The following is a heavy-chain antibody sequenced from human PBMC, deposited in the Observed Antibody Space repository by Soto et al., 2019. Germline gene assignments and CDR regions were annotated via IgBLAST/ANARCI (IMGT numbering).Heavy chain of an antibody. Sequence: GGSLRLSCAASGFTFRNYWMSWVRQAPGKGLEWVANIKEDGSEIYYVDSVKGRFTISRDNAKNSSYLQMNSLRSDDTAIYYCARDSPGVQLEILADAFDIWGQGTMVTVSS. CDR2: IKEDGSEI. CDR3: ARDSPGVQLEILADAFDI. J-gene: IGHJ3*02. D-gene: IGHD1-1*01. V-gene: IGHV3-7*03. CDR1: GFTFRNYW.